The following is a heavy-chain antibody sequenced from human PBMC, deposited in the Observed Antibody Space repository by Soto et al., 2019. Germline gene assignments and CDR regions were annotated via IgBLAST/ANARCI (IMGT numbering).Heavy chain of an antibody. Sequence: QVQLQESGPGLVKPSETLSLTCTASGGPITNYYWNWIRQPPGKGLEWIGNIHNSENTNYNPSLMRRVTISLDTSNNQCSLKMNSVTAADTAVYYCTTGSGWTSDHWGRGTVVTVSS. D-gene: IGHD6-19*01. J-gene: IGHJ4*02. CDR3: TTGSGWTSDH. CDR2: IHNSENT. V-gene: IGHV4-59*08. CDR1: GGPITNYY.